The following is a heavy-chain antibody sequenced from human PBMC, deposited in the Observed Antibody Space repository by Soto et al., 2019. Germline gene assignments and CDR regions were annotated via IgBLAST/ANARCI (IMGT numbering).Heavy chain of an antibody. J-gene: IGHJ4*02. CDR2: ILHTGGT. CDR1: GGSISGGGFS. D-gene: IGHD3-10*01. CDR3: ARLQFGEGFDY. V-gene: IGHV4-30-2*01. Sequence: SETLSLTCAVSGGSISGGGFSWSWIRQPPGKGLEWIGYILHTGGTQYNPSLKSRVSMSVDKSKNQFSLHLTSVTAAATAVYYCARLQFGEGFDYWGQGALVTVSS.